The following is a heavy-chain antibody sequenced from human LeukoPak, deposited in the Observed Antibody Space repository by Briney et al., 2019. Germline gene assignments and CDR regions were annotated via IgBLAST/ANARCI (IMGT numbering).Heavy chain of an antibody. V-gene: IGHV3-30*18. CDR3: AKAGYSSGWRNFDS. J-gene: IGHJ4*02. D-gene: IGHD6-19*01. CDR2: ISYDGSNK. CDR1: GFSFSSFG. Sequence: TGRSLRLSCVASGFSFSSFGMHWVRQAPGKGLEWVAVISYDGSNKFYADSVKGRFTISRDNSKNTLYLQMNSLRAEDTAVYYCAKAGYSSGWRNFDSWGQGTLVTVSS.